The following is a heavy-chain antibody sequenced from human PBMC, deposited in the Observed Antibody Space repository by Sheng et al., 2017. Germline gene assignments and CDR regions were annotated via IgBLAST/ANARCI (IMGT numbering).Heavy chain of an antibody. D-gene: IGHD2-2*01. Sequence: QVQLVQSGAEVKKPGSSVKVSCKAPGDTFNNYGISWVRQAPGQGLEWMGGESSLLFGYERTTHRSSRARVTITADESTSTAYMELSSLRYEDTAVYYCARGRVVVPANMFLDYWGRGNPGHRLL. V-gene: IGHV1-69*12. CDR2: ESSLLFGYER. J-gene: IGHJ4*02. CDR3: ARGRVVVPANMFLDY. CDR1: GDTFNNYG.